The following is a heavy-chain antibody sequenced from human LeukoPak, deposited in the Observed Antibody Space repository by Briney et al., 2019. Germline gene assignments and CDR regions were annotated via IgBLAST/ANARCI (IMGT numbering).Heavy chain of an antibody. CDR3: ARSLDTSYALYYYYYGMDV. D-gene: IGHD2-2*01. CDR2: IYHSGST. J-gene: IGHJ6*02. Sequence: PSQTLSLTCAVSGGSISSGGYSWSWIRQPPGKGLEWIGYIYHSGSTYYNPSLKSRVTISVDRSKNQFSLKLSSVTAADTAVYYCARSLDTSYALYYYYYGMDVWGQGTTVTVSS. CDR1: GGSISSGGYS. V-gene: IGHV4-30-2*01.